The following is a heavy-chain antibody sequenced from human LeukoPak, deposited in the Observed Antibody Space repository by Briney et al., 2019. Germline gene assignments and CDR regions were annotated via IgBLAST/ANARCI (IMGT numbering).Heavy chain of an antibody. CDR2: INPNSGGT. D-gene: IGHD1-26*01. CDR1: GYTFTGYY. CDR3: ARTRGSYFFLSHY. J-gene: IGHJ4*02. V-gene: IGHV1-2*02. Sequence: ASVKVSCKASGYTFTGYYMHWVRQAPGQGLEWMGWINPNSGGTNYAQKFQGRVTMTRDTSISTAYMELSRLRSDDTAVYYCARTRGSYFFLSHYWGQGTLVTLSS.